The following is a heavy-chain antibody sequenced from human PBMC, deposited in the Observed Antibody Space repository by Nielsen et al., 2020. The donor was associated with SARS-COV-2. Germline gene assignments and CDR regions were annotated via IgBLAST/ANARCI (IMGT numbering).Heavy chain of an antibody. CDR3: ARGRYYYDSSGYYFDY. CDR2: IYTSGST. CDR1: GGSISSYY. Sequence: SKTLSLTCTVSGGSISSYYWSWIRQPAGKGLEWIGRIYTSGSTNYNPSLKSRVTMSVDTSKNQFSLKLSSVTAADTAVYYCARGRYYYDSSGYYFDYWGQGTLVTVSS. J-gene: IGHJ4*02. D-gene: IGHD3-22*01. V-gene: IGHV4-4*07.